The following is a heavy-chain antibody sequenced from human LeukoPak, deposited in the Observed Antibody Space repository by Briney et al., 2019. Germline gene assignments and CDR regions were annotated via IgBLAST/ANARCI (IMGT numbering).Heavy chain of an antibody. J-gene: IGHJ4*02. V-gene: IGHV4-59*01. CDR2: VFYSGPT. D-gene: IGHD1-26*01. Sequence: LETLSLTCTVSGDSIDSYYWSWIRQPPGEGLQWIGYVFYSGPTNYDASLKSRVAISVDRSKNQFSLKLTSVSAADTAVYFCAGRSARYFDSWGQGTPVTVSS. CDR3: AGRSARYFDS. CDR1: GDSIDSYY.